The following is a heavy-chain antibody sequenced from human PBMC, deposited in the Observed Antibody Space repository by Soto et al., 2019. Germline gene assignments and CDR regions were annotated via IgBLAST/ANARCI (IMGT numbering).Heavy chain of an antibody. CDR2: ITISGNTV. V-gene: IGHV3-11*01. CDR3: AREGWPLLQTGMDV. CDR1: GFPFSDSY. J-gene: IGHJ6*02. D-gene: IGHD2-15*01. Sequence: GGSLRLSCAASGFPFSDSYMSWIRQAPGKGLEWISYITISGNTVYYADSLKGRFTISRDNAKNSLYLQMNRLRAEDTAVYYCAREGWPLLQTGMDVWGQGTTVTVSS.